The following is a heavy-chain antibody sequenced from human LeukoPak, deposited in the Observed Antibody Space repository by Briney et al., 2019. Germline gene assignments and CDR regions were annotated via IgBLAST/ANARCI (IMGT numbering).Heavy chain of an antibody. CDR1: GFTFSSYS. CDR3: ASVYCSSTSCYNDWFDP. D-gene: IGHD2-2*02. CDR2: ISSSSSYI. J-gene: IGHJ5*02. Sequence: GGSLRLSCAASGFTFSSYSMTWVRQAPGKGLEWVSSISSSSSYIYYADSVKGRFTISRDNAKNSLYLQMNSLRAEDTAVYYCASVYCSSTSCYNDWFDPWGQGTLVTVSS. V-gene: IGHV3-21*01.